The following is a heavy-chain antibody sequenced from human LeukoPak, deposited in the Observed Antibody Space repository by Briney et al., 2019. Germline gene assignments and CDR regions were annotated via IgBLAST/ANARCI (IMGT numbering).Heavy chain of an antibody. J-gene: IGHJ4*02. CDR2: INAGNGNT. V-gene: IGHV1-3*03. CDR1: GYTFTNYA. Sequence: ASVKVSCKASGYTFTNYAIHWVRQAPGQRLEWMGWINAGNGNTKYSQEFQGRVTMTRDTSASTAYMELSSLRSEDTAVYYCARDYGAKRVFDYWGQGTLVTVSS. CDR3: ARDYGAKRVFDY. D-gene: IGHD4-23*01.